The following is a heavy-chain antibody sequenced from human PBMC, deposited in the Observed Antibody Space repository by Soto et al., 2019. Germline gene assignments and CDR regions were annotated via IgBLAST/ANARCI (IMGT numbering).Heavy chain of an antibody. J-gene: IGHJ4*02. Sequence: ASVKVSCKASGYTFTSYYMHWVRQAPGQGLEWMGIINPSGGSTSYAQKFQGRVTMTRDTSTSTVYMELSSLRSGDTAVYYCAREKEDIVVVVAAKLAALDYWGQGTLVTVSS. CDR3: AREKEDIVVVVAAKLAALDY. CDR1: GYTFTSYY. CDR2: INPSGGST. V-gene: IGHV1-46*03. D-gene: IGHD2-15*01.